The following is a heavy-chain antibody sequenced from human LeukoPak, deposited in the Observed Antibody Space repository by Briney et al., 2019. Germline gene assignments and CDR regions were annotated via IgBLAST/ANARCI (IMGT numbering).Heavy chain of an antibody. CDR2: IWYDGSNK. V-gene: IGHV3-33*08. Sequence: GGSLRLSCAASGFSFSTSNMNWVRQAPGKGLEWVAVIWYDGSNKYYADSVKGRFTISRDNSKNTLYLQMNSLRAEDTAVYYCARDRLYCSGGSCYLPYGMDVWGQGTTVTVSS. CDR1: GFSFSTSN. D-gene: IGHD2-15*01. J-gene: IGHJ6*02. CDR3: ARDRLYCSGGSCYLPYGMDV.